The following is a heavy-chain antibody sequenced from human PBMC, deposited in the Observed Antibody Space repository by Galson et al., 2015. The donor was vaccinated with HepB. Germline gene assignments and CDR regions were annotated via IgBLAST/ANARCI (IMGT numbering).Heavy chain of an antibody. J-gene: IGHJ4*02. CDR3: ARDRASGYSYGRPFDY. Sequence: SVKVSCKASGGTFSSYTISWVRQAPGQGLERMGRIIPILGIANYAQKFQGRVTITADKSTSTAYMELSSLRSEDTAVYYCARDRASGYSYGRPFDYWGQGTLVTVSS. CDR2: IIPILGIA. V-gene: IGHV1-69*04. CDR1: GGTFSSYT. D-gene: IGHD5-18*01.